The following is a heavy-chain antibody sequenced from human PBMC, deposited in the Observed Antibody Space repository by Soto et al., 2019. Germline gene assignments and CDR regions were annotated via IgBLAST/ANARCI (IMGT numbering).Heavy chain of an antibody. Sequence: EVQLLESGGGLVQPGGSLRLSCAASGFTFSNYAMSWVRQAPGRGLEWVSTITKSGDRTYYVDSVKGRFTISRDNSRNTVFLQMNSLRAEDTGIYYCARGRDGTVGDVEFFQHWGQGTLVTVSS. J-gene: IGHJ1*01. CDR1: GFTFSNYA. V-gene: IGHV3-23*01. CDR2: ITKSGDRT. D-gene: IGHD2-15*01. CDR3: ARGRDGTVGDVEFFQH.